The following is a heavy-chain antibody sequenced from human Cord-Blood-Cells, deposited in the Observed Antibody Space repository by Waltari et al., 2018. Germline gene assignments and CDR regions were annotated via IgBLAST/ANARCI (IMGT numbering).Heavy chain of an antibody. V-gene: IGHV4-34*01. J-gene: IGHJ4*02. CDR3: ARNHRWTYSLTNRFDY. CDR1: GGSFSGYY. D-gene: IGHD2-21*01. CDR2: INHSAST. Sequence: QVQLQQWGAGLLKPSETLSLTCAVYGGSFSGYYWSWIRQPPGKGLEWIGEINHSASTNYNPSLKSRVTISVDTSKNQFSLKLSSVTAADTAVYYCARNHRWTYSLTNRFDYWGQGTLVTVSS.